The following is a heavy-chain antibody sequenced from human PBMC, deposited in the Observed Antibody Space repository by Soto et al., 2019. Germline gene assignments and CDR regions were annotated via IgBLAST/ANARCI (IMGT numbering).Heavy chain of an antibody. D-gene: IGHD6-13*01. CDR3: ATPSRLIAAAGGYYYYYGMDV. J-gene: IGHJ6*02. CDR2: ISANNGNT. V-gene: IGHV1-18*01. Sequence: SAHHYPRKRLEWMGWISANNGNTNYVQKFRGRVTMTTDTSTSTAYMELRSLRSDDTAVYYCATPSRLIAAAGGYYYYYGMDVWGQGTTVTVYS.